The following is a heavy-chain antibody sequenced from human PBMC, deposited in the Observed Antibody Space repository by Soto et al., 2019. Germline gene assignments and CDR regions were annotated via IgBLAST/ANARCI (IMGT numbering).Heavy chain of an antibody. J-gene: IGHJ5*02. V-gene: IGHV2-5*02. Sequence: QITLKESGPTLVKPTQTLTLTCTFSGFSLSTSGVGVGWIRQPPGKALEWLALIYWDDDKRYSPSLKSRLTITKDTSKNQVVLTMTNMDPVDTATYYCALDLLPAAMRRYNWFDPWGQGTLVTVSS. CDR1: GFSLSTSGVG. D-gene: IGHD2-2*01. CDR3: ALDLLPAAMRRYNWFDP. CDR2: IYWDDDK.